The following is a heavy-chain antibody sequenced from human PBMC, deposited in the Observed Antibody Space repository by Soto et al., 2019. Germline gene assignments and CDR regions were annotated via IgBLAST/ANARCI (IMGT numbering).Heavy chain of an antibody. Sequence: QVQLQESGPGLVKPSETLSLTCTVSGGSISSYYWSWIRQPQGKGLERIGYIYYSGTTNYNPSLKRPGTISINTCNCPLSPKLRLACATDTAVLYCSANTGSSSRDAFDTWGQGTLVTVAS. J-gene: IGHJ3*02. CDR1: GGSISSYY. D-gene: IGHD3-10*01. CDR3: SANTGSSSRDAFDT. V-gene: IGHV4-59*01. CDR2: IYYSGTT.